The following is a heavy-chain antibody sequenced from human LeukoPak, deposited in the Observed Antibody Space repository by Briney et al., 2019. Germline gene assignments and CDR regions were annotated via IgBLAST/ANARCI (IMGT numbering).Heavy chain of an antibody. J-gene: IGHJ4*02. V-gene: IGHV3-23*01. CDR3: AKGPHSSGWHYFDY. CDR2: FTYSGVNT. D-gene: IGHD6-19*01. Sequence: PGGSLRLSSAASASTLPTYAMACVRQAPGKGLEWVSTFTYSGVNTYYADSVRGRFTISRDNSTNTLYLQLNSLRAEDTALYYWAKGPHSSGWHYFDYWGQGTLVTVSS. CDR1: ASTLPTYA.